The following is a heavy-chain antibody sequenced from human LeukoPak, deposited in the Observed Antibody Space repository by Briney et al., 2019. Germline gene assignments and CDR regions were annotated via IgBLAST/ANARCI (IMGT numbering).Heavy chain of an antibody. CDR2: ITSGGDT. V-gene: IGHV3-23*01. J-gene: IGHJ4*02. Sequence: GGSLRLSCAASGSTFNSYDMTWVRQAPGKGLEWVSAITSGGDTYYADSVKGRFTISRDNSKNTLYLQMSNLGAEDTAVYYCTKCAAGGGSCYGWYWGQGTLVTVSS. CDR1: GSTFNSYD. D-gene: IGHD2-15*01. CDR3: TKCAAGGGSCYGWY.